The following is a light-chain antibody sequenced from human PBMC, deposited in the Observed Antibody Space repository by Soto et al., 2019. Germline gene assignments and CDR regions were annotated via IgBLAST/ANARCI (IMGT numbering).Light chain of an antibody. CDR3: QSYDSSLSGSV. J-gene: IGLJ3*02. CDR2: GNS. Sequence: QSVLTQPPSVSGAPGQRVTISCTGSSSNIGAGYDVHWYQQLPGTAPKLLIYGNSNRPSGVPDRFSGSQSGTSAFLAITGLQAEDEADYSCQSYDSSLSGSVFGGGTKLTVL. CDR1: SSNIGAGYD. V-gene: IGLV1-40*01.